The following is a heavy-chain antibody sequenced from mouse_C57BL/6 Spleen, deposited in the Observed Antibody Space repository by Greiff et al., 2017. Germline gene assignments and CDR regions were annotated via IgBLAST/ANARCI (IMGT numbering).Heavy chain of an antibody. CDR1: GYSFTGYF. CDR3: ARSGATAWFAY. V-gene: IGHV1-20*01. Sequence: VQLQQSGPELVKPGDSVKISCKASGYSFTGYFMNWVMQSHGKSLEWIGRINPYNGDTFYNQKFKGKATLTVDKSSRTAHMELRSLTTEYSAVYYCARSGATAWFAYWGQGTLVTVSA. D-gene: IGHD3-2*02. CDR2: INPYNGDT. J-gene: IGHJ3*01.